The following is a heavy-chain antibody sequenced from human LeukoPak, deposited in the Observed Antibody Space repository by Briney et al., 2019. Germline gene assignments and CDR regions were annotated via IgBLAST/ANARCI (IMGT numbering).Heavy chain of an antibody. J-gene: IGHJ6*02. CDR3: ARGLEYCSSTSCYANYYYGMDV. D-gene: IGHD2-2*01. CDR1: GYTFTGYY. V-gene: IGHV1-2*02. Sequence: ASVKVSCKASGYTFTGYYMHWVRQAPGQGLEWMGWINPNSGGTNYAQKFQGRVTMTRDTSISTAYMELSSLRSEDTAVYYCARGLEYCSSTSCYANYYYGMDVWGQGTTVTVSS. CDR2: INPNSGGT.